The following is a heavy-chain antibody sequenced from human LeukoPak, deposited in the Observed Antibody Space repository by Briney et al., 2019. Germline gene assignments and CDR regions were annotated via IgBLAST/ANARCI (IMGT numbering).Heavy chain of an antibody. J-gene: IGHJ4*02. Sequence: GGSLRLSCAASGLTFRNYGMHRVRQAPGKGLEWLAVIWYDGSHKYYVDSVKGRFTISRDNFKNTLYLQMNSLRAEDTAVYYCAKDGTNSGSWHHFEQWGQGTLVIVSS. CDR2: IWYDGSHK. D-gene: IGHD1-1*01. V-gene: IGHV3-33*03. CDR3: AKDGTNSGSWHHFEQ. CDR1: GLTFRNYG.